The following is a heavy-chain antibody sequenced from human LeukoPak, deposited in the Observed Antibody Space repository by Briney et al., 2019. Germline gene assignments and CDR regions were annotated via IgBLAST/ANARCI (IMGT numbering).Heavy chain of an antibody. J-gene: IGHJ3*02. V-gene: IGHV1-69*05. D-gene: IGHD3-3*01. CDR3: ARHGGITIFGVAQPGGAFDI. Sequence: GASVKVSCKASGGTFSSYAISWVRQAPGQGLEWMGGIVPIFGTANYVQKFQGRVTITTDESTSTAFMDLSSLRSEDTAVYYCARHGGITIFGVAQPGGAFDIWGQGTMVTVSA. CDR1: GGTFSSYA. CDR2: IVPIFGTA.